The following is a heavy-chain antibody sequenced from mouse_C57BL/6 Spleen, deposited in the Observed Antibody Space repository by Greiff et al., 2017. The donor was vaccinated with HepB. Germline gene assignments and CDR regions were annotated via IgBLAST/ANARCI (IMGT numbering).Heavy chain of an antibody. D-gene: IGHD1-1*01. J-gene: IGHJ3*01. CDR1: GFNIKDYY. Sequence: EVQLQQSGAELVRPGASVKLSCTASGFNIKDYYMHWVKQRPEQGLEWIGRIDPEDGDTEYAPKFQGKATMTADTSSNTAYLQLSSLTSEDTAVYYCTFIYYYGSSPAWFAYWGQGTLVTVSA. CDR3: TFIYYYGSSPAWFAY. V-gene: IGHV14-1*01. CDR2: IDPEDGDT.